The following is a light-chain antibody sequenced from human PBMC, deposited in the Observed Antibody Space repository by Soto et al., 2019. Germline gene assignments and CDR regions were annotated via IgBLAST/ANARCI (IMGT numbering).Light chain of an antibody. CDR1: QSLTMW. J-gene: IGKJ1*01. Sequence: DIHMTQSPSTLSASVGDRVTITCRASQSLTMWLAWYQQKPGKAPNLLIYKTSSLESGVPSRFSGSGSGTXXXXXXSXXQPDDFATYXXQHWTDYSWTFGQGTKVEVK. CDR3: QHWTDYSWT. CDR2: KTS. V-gene: IGKV1-5*03.